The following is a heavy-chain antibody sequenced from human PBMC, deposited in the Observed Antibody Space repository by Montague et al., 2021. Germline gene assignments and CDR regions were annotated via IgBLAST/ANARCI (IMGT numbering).Heavy chain of an antibody. CDR1: GFTFSTFP. J-gene: IGHJ5*02. V-gene: IGHV3-30-3*01. D-gene: IGHD3-22*01. CDR2: ISHDGSNK. Sequence: SLRLSCAASGFTFSTFPMHWVRQAPGKGLEWVALISHDGSNKYYADSVRGRFTVSRDNSKNTLYLQTSSLRADDTAVYYCARWGVYYDSSSYAAWGRGTLVTVSS. CDR3: ARWGVYYDSSSYAA.